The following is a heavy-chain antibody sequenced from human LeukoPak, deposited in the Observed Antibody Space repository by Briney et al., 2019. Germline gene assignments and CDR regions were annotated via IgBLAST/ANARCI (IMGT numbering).Heavy chain of an antibody. CDR2: IYSSGST. CDR3: ARALYSSGWPDY. Sequence: SETLSLTCTVSGSSITSDYWSWIRQPPGKGLEWIGYIYSSGSTKYNPSLRSRVTISVDTSKRQFSLKLSSVTAADTAVYYCARALYSSGWPDYWGQGTLVTVSS. CDR1: GSSITSDY. J-gene: IGHJ4*02. V-gene: IGHV4-59*01. D-gene: IGHD6-19*01.